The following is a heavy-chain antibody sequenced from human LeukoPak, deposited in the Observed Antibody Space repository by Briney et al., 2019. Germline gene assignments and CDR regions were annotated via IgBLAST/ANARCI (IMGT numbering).Heavy chain of an antibody. CDR1: GFTFDDYA. CDR2: ISGDGGST. J-gene: IGHJ4*02. D-gene: IGHD3-22*01. Sequence: GGSPRLSCAAPGFTFDDYAMHWVRQAPGKGLDWVSLISGDGGSTYYADSVKGRFTISRDNSKNSLYLQMNSLRTEDTALYYCAKDFTYYYDSSGYTVPDYWGQGTLVTVSS. CDR3: AKDFTYYYDSSGYTVPDY. V-gene: IGHV3-43*02.